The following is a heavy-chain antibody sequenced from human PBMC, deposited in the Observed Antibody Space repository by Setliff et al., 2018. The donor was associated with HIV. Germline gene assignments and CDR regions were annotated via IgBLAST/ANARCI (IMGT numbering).Heavy chain of an antibody. V-gene: IGHV4-61*09. Sequence: SETLSLTCTVAGGSISSGSYYWSWIRQPAGKGLEWIGHIYTSGSTNYNPSLKSRVTISVDTSTNQFSLKLSSVTAADTAVYYCARGRRSSGWYVYHWGQGTLVTVSS. J-gene: IGHJ4*02. CDR3: ARGRRSSGWYVYH. CDR1: GGSISSGSYY. D-gene: IGHD6-19*01. CDR2: IYTSGST.